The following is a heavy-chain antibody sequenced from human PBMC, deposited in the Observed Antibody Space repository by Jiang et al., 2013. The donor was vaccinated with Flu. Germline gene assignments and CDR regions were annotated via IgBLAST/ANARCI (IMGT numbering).Heavy chain of an antibody. CDR2: IYYSGST. J-gene: IGHJ6*04. V-gene: IGHV4-59*01. CDR1: GGSISSYY. CDR3: ARDGLLRGMDV. Sequence: PGLVKPSETLSLTCTVSGGSISSYYWTWIRQPPGKGLEWIGYIYYSGSTNYNPSLKSRVTISVDTSKNQFSLKLSSVTAADTAVYYCARDGLLRGMDVWGKGTTVTVSS.